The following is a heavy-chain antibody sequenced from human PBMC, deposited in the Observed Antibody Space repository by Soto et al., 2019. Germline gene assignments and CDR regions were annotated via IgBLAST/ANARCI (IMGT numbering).Heavy chain of an antibody. CDR3: ARDCSSTSCSPYYYYGTDV. V-gene: IGHV1-18*01. Sequence: SVKVSCKASGYTFTSYGISWVRQAPGQGLEWMGWISAYNGNTNYAQKLQGRVTMTTDTSTSTAYMELRSLRSDDTAVYYCARDCSSTSCSPYYYYGTDVWGQGTTVTVSS. CDR2: ISAYNGNT. D-gene: IGHD2-2*01. J-gene: IGHJ6*02. CDR1: GYTFTSYG.